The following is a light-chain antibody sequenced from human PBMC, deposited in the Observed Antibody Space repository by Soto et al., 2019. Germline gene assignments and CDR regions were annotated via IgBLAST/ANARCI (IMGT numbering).Light chain of an antibody. CDR2: DAS. V-gene: IGKV3-11*01. CDR3: QQRSSWPS. Sequence: EIVLTQSPATLSLSPGERATLSCRASQSVSSHLVWYQQKPGQAPRLLIHDASNRATGTPARFSGSGSGTDFILTISGLEPEDFAVYYCQQRSSWPSFGGGTKVDIK. J-gene: IGKJ4*01. CDR1: QSVSSH.